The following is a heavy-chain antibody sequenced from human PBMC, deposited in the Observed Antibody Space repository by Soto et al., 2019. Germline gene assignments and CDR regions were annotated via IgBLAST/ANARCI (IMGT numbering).Heavy chain of an antibody. D-gene: IGHD3-9*01. CDR3: ARDWARVLRYFDRHYGMDV. J-gene: IGHJ6*02. CDR2: ISAYNGNT. Sequence: QVQLVQSGAEVKKPGASVKVSCKASGYTFTSYGISWVRQAPGQGLEWMGWISAYNGNTNYAQKLQGRVTMTTDTATSTAYRELRSLRADDTAVYYCARDWARVLRYFDRHYGMDVWGQGTTVTVSS. V-gene: IGHV1-18*01. CDR1: GYTFTSYG.